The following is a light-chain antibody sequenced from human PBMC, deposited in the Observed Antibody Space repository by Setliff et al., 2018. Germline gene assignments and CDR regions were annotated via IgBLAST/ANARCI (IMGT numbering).Light chain of an antibody. CDR2: EAT. CDR3: LSYTSETTHAL. V-gene: IGLV2-14*01. J-gene: IGLJ2*01. CDR1: TSDVGGYDY. Sequence: QSVLTQPAAVSGSPGQSIAISCTGTTSDVGGYDYVSWYQHHPGKAPKLIIFEATKRPSGVSDRFSGSKSGNTASLTISGLQAEDEADYYCLSYTSETTHALFGGGTKVTVL.